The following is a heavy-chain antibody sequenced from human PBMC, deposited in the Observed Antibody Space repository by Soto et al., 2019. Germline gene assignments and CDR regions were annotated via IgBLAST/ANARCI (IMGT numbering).Heavy chain of an antibody. Sequence: EVQLLESGGGLVQPGGSLRLSCAASGFTFSRYDMSWVRQAPGEGLEWVSSIRDSGRSTYYADSVMGRFSISRDNSKNALYMCMSSLRDEDPAVYYCARSPHTPPKWEALVNQYNFDYWGQGALVTVSS. J-gene: IGHJ4*02. D-gene: IGHD1-26*01. CDR3: ARSPHTPPKWEALVNQYNFDY. V-gene: IGHV3-23*01. CDR2: IRDSGRST. CDR1: GFTFSRYD.